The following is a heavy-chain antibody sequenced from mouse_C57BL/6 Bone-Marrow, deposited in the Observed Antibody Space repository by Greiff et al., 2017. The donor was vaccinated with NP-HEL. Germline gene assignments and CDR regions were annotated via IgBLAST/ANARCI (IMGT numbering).Heavy chain of an antibody. CDR1: GFTFTDYY. Sequence: EVKLMESGGGLVQPGGSLSLSCAASGFTFTDYYMSWVRQPPGKALEWLGFIRNKANGYTTEYSASVKGRFTISRDNSQSILYLQMNALRAEDSATYYCARYLHDDSLAMDYWGQGTSVTVSS. CDR3: ARYLHDDSLAMDY. V-gene: IGHV7-3*01. CDR2: IRNKANGYTT. J-gene: IGHJ4*01. D-gene: IGHD2-4*01.